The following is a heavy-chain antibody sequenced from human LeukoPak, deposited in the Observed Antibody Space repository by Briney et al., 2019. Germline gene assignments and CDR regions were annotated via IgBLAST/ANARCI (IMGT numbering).Heavy chain of an antibody. Sequence: AGGSLRLSCAASGFTFSGSAMHWVRQASGKGLEWVGRIRSKANSYATAYAASVKGRFTISRDDSKNTAYLQMNSLKTEDTAVYYCTSFSSSWYPGFQHWGQGTLVTVSS. J-gene: IGHJ1*01. CDR3: TSFSSSWYPGFQH. D-gene: IGHD6-13*01. V-gene: IGHV3-73*01. CDR1: GFTFSGSA. CDR2: IRSKANSYAT.